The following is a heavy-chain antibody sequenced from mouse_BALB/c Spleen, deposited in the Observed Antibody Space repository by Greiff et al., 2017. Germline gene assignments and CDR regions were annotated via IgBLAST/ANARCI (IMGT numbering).Heavy chain of an antibody. CDR2: IYPSDSYT. CDR1: GYTFTSYW. J-gene: IGHJ2*01. Sequence: VQLQQPGAELVRPGASVKLSCKASGYTFTSYWINWVKQRPGQGLEWIGNIYPSDSYTNYNQKFKDKATLTVDKSSSTAYMQLSSPTSEDSAVYYCTRLGWNYFDYWGQGTTLTVSS. D-gene: IGHD2-3*01. V-gene: IGHV1-69*02. CDR3: TRLGWNYFDY.